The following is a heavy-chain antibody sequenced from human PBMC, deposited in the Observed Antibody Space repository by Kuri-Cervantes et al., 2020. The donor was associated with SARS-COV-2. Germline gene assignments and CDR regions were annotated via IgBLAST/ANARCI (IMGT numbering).Heavy chain of an antibody. CDR3: ARATLVRYFDC. CDR1: GGSITSDYL. Sequence: SETLSLTCTVSGGSITSDYLWCWLRQPPGKGLEWIGNSFYSGNTFYNPSLKSRFTISVDTSKNQLSLELSSVTAADTAVYYCARATLVRYFDCLSQGTTVTVSS. J-gene: IGHJ4*03. D-gene: IGHD2-2*01. CDR2: SFYSGNT. V-gene: IGHV4-39*01.